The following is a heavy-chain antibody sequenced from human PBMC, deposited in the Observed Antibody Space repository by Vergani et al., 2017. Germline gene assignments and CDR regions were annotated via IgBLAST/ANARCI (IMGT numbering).Heavy chain of an antibody. CDR3: AKDISVEMATPSSTFDY. J-gene: IGHJ4*02. Sequence: VQLQQWGAGLLKPSETLSLTCAVYGGSFSGYYWSWIRQPPGKGLEWVSGISWNSGSIGYADSVKGRFTISRDNAKNSLYLQMNSLRAEDTALYYCAKDISVEMATPSSTFDYWGQGTLVTVSS. V-gene: IGHV3-9*01. CDR1: GGSFSGYY. CDR2: ISWNSGSI. D-gene: IGHD5-24*01.